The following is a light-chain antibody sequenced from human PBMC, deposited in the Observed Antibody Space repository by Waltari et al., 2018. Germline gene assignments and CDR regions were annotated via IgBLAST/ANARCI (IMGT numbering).Light chain of an antibody. J-gene: IGLJ3*02. V-gene: IGLV1-44*01. Sequence: SVLTQPPSASGTPGQRVTISCSGSYSNIGSNVVNWSQQLPGKAPKLLIYRSDRRPSGVPVRFSGSKSGSSASLAIDGLHSEDEADYYCASWDDSLNGHWVFGGGTKVTVL. CDR2: RSD. CDR3: ASWDDSLNGHWV. CDR1: YSNIGSNV.